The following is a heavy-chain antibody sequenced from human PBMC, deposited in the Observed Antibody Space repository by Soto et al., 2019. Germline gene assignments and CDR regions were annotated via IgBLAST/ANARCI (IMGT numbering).Heavy chain of an antibody. Sequence: SETLSLTCDVSGVSISSGNWWSWVRQPPGKGLEWIAEVYNDGSANYHPSLESRATISVDRSKNQFSLRLSSVSAADTGKYYCARLVYDSRLNYLYFDHWGQGTLVTVS. V-gene: IGHV4-4*02. CDR1: GVSISSGNW. D-gene: IGHD3-22*01. J-gene: IGHJ4*02. CDR3: ARLVYDSRLNYLYFDH. CDR2: VYNDGSA.